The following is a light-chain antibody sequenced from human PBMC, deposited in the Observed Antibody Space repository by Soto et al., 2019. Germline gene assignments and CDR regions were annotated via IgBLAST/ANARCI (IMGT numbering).Light chain of an antibody. V-gene: IGLV1-40*01. J-gene: IGLJ2*01. CDR3: QSYDNSRSAVV. CDR2: GDN. CDR1: SSNIGAGYD. Sequence: QSVLTQPPSVSGAPGQRVTISCTGSSSNIGAGYDVHWYRHLPGTAPKLLIYGDNNRPSGVPDRFSGSKSGTSASLAITGLQAEDEADYYCQSYDNSRSAVVFGGGTKLTVL.